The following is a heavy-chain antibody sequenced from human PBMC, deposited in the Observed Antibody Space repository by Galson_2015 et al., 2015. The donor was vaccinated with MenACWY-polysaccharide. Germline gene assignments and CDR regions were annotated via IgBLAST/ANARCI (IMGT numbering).Heavy chain of an antibody. CDR1: GFTFSSYT. D-gene: IGHD6-13*01. J-gene: IGHJ6*03. CDR2: IGGSGGIT. V-gene: IGHV3-23*01. CDR3: AKGGQQLTRSTYYMDV. Sequence: SLRLSCAASGFTFSSYTMTWVRQAPGKGLEWVSAIGGSGGITYYADSVKGRFTISRDNSKNTLYLEMNSLRAEDTAVYYCAKGGQQLTRSTYYMDVWGKGTTVTVSS.